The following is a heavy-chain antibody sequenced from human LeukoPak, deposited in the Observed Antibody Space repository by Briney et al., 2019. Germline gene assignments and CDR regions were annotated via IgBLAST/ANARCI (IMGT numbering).Heavy chain of an antibody. CDR3: AKWESSSFDY. CDR1: GFTFSSYG. Sequence: GGSLRLSCAASGFTFSSYGMHRVRQAPGKGLEWVAVISYDGSNKYYADSVKGRFTISRDNSKNTLYLQMNSLRAEDTAVYYCAKWESSSFDYWGQGTLVTVSS. V-gene: IGHV3-30*18. D-gene: IGHD6-13*01. J-gene: IGHJ4*02. CDR2: ISYDGSNK.